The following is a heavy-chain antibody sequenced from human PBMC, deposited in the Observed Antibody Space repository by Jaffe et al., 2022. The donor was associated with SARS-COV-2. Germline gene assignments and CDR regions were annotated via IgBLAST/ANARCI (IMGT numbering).Heavy chain of an antibody. V-gene: IGHV3-48*01. D-gene: IGHD3-10*01. CDR3: ARDGVPGMVRGYMDV. J-gene: IGHJ6*03. CDR2: ISGSSSTI. CDR1: GFTFSSYS. Sequence: EVQLVESGGGSAQPGGSLRLSCAASGFTFSSYSINWVRQAPGKGLEWISYISGSSSTIYYADSVKGRFTISRDNGKNSLDLQMNSLTAEDTAVYYCARDGVPGMVRGYMDVWGKGTTVTVSS.